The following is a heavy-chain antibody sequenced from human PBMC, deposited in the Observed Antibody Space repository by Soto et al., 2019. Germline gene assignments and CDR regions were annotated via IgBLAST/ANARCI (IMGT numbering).Heavy chain of an antibody. CDR3: ARSLGEFLEWLLGDV. J-gene: IGHJ6*02. CDR2: ISYDGSNK. D-gene: IGHD3-3*01. V-gene: IGHV3-30-3*01. Sequence: GGSLRLSCAASGFTFSSYAMHWVRQAPGKGLEWVAVISYDGSNKYYADSVKGRFTISRDNSKNTLYLQMNSLRAEDTAVYYCARSLGEFLEWLLGDVWGQGTTVTVSS. CDR1: GFTFSSYA.